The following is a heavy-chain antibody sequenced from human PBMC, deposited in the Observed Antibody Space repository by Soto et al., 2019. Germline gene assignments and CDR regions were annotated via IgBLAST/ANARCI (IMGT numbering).Heavy chain of an antibody. J-gene: IGHJ6*02. CDR2: IYYSGST. CDR1: GGSISSGGYY. CDR3: ARDRGYSPMGYYYGMDV. D-gene: IGHD5-18*01. V-gene: IGHV4-31*03. Sequence: QVQLQESGPGLVKPSQTLSLTCTVSGGSISSGGYYWSGIRQHPGKALEWIGYIYYSGSTYYNPSLNSRVTISVDTFKNQCSLKLSAVTAADTAVYYCARDRGYSPMGYYYGMDVWGQGTTVTVSS.